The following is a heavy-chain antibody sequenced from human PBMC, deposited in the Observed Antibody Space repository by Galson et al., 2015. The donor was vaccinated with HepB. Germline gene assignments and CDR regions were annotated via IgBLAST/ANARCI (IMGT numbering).Heavy chain of an antibody. Sequence: SLRLSCAASGFTFTSYWMTWVRQAPGKGLEWVANIKEDGSEKYYVDSVKGRFTISRDNAKNSLYLQMNSLRAEDTAVYYCARDRYRYYYDSSGYLYWGQGTLVTVSS. J-gene: IGHJ4*02. D-gene: IGHD3-22*01. CDR2: IKEDGSEK. V-gene: IGHV3-7*03. CDR3: ARDRYRYYYDSSGYLY. CDR1: GFTFTSYW.